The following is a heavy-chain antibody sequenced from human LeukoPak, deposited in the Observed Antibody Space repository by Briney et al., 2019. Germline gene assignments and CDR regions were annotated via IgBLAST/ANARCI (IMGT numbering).Heavy chain of an antibody. V-gene: IGHV4-34*01. CDR2: INHSGST. CDR3: ARGRGIAAAGTFDP. CDR1: GGSFSGYY. D-gene: IGHD6-13*01. J-gene: IGHJ5*02. Sequence: SETLSLTCAVSGGSFSGYYWSWIRQPPGKGLEWIGEINHSGSTNHNPSLKSRVTISVGTSKNQISLKLSSVTAADTAVYYCARGRGIAAAGTFDPWGQGTLVTVSS.